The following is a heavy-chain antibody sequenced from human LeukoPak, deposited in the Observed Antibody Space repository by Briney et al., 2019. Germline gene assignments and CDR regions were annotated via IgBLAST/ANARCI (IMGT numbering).Heavy chain of an antibody. CDR3: ARHNHGGGYYDFWSGAFDP. Sequence: SETLSLTCTVSGGSISSGSYYWGWLRHPPGKGLEGFGSIYYSGSTYYNPSLKRRVTISVDTSKNQSSLKLSSVTAADTAVYYCARHNHGGGYYDFWSGAFDPWGQGTLVTVSS. CDR2: IYYSGST. J-gene: IGHJ5*02. V-gene: IGHV4-39*01. D-gene: IGHD3-3*01. CDR1: GGSISSGSYY.